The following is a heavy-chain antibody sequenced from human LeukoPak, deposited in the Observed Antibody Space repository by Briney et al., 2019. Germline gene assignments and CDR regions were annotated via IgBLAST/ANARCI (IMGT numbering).Heavy chain of an antibody. D-gene: IGHD3-16*01. Sequence: PGGSLRLSCATSGFTFNSYAMSWVRQAPGKGLEWVSYISSSSSYTNYADSVKGRFTISRDNAKNSLYLQMNSLRAEDTAVYYCAYYDYVWGSLDPWGQGTLVTVSS. J-gene: IGHJ5*02. CDR2: ISSSSSYT. CDR3: AYYDYVWGSLDP. V-gene: IGHV3-21*05. CDR1: GFTFNSYA.